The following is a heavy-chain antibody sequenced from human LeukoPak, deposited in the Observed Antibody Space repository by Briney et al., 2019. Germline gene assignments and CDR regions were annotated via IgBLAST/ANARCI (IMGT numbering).Heavy chain of an antibody. J-gene: IGHJ6*03. V-gene: IGHV1-69*04. CDR3: ARDMSSTSRDYYYYMDV. D-gene: IGHD2-2*01. Sequence: ASVKVSCKASGGTFSSYAISWVRQAPGQGLEWMGRIIPILGIANYAQKFQGRVTITVDKSTSTAYMELSSLRSEDTAVYYCARDMSSTSRDYYYYMDVWGKGTTVTVSS. CDR2: IIPILGIA. CDR1: GGTFSSYA.